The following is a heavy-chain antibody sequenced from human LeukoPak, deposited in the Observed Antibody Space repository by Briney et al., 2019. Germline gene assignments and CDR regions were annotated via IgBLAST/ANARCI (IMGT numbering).Heavy chain of an antibody. CDR1: GYTFTGYY. D-gene: IGHD4-23*01. V-gene: IGHV1-2*04. J-gene: IGHJ4*02. CDR3: ARLGWGKTVANDFDY. CDR2: INPNSGGT. Sequence: GASVKVSCKASGYTFTGYYMHWVRQAPGQGLEWMGWINPNSGGTNYAQKFQGWVTMTRDTSISTAYMELSSLRSEDTAVYYCARLGWGKTVANDFDYWGQGTLVTVSS.